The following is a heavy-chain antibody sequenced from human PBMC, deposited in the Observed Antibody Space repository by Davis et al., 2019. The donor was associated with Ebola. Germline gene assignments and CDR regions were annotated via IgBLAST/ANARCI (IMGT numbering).Heavy chain of an antibody. CDR3: ARDSDDYSFDY. Sequence: GGSLRLSCAASGFTFSSYSMNWVRQAPGKGLEWVANIKQDGSEKYYVDSVKGRFTISRDNSKNTLYLQMNSLRPEDTAVYYCARDSDDYSFDYWGQGTLVTVSS. J-gene: IGHJ4*02. CDR1: GFTFSSYS. CDR2: IKQDGSEK. V-gene: IGHV3-7*01. D-gene: IGHD4-11*01.